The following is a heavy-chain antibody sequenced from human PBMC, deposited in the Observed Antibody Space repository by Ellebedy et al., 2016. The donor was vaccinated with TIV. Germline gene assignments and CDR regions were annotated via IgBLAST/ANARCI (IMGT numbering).Heavy chain of an antibody. Sequence: SETLSLTCTVSGGSISSYYWSWIRQPPGKGLEWIGYIYYSGSTNYNPSLKSRVTISVDTSKNQFSLKLSSVTAADTAVYYCARAAMVPYYSTGAGMDVWGQGTTVTVSS. J-gene: IGHJ6*02. V-gene: IGHV4-59*01. CDR3: ARAAMVPYYSTGAGMDV. CDR2: IYYSGST. CDR1: GGSISSYY. D-gene: IGHD5-18*01.